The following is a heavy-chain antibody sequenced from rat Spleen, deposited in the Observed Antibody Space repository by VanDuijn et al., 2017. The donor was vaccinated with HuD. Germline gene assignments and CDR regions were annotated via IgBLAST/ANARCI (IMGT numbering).Heavy chain of an antibody. CDR3: ASPAYTTDYYGWFAY. J-gene: IGHJ3*01. CDR2: SIYDGSSI. D-gene: IGHD1-6*01. Sequence: EVQLVESGGGLVQPGRSLKLSCAASGFTFSDFVMAWVRQAPKKGLEWVATSIYDGSSIYYRDSVKGRFTISRDNAKSTLYLQMDSLRSGDTATYYCASPAYTTDYYGWFAYWGQGTLVTVSS. CDR1: GFTFSDFV. V-gene: IGHV5-17*01.